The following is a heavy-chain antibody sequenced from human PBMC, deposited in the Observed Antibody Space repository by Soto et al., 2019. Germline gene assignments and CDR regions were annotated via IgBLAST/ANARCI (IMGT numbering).Heavy chain of an antibody. CDR1: GYTLTELS. V-gene: IGHV1-24*01. D-gene: IGHD3-16*02. CDR3: ATLDYYNFVCGSYLTDHFDH. Sequence: ASVKVSCKVSGYTLTELSMHWVRQAPGKGLEWMGGFDPEDGETIYAQKFQGRVIMTEDTSTDTAYMELSSLRSEDTAVYYCATLDYYNFVCGSYLTDHFDHWGQGNLVTVSS. CDR2: FDPEDGET. J-gene: IGHJ4*02.